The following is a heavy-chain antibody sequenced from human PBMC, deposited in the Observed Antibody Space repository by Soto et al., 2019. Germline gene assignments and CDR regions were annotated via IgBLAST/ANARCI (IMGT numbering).Heavy chain of an antibody. J-gene: IGHJ6*02. V-gene: IGHV1-18*04. CDR3: ARGAPRNRSIAADGNQRAYYYGMDV. D-gene: IGHD6-13*01. Sequence: GASVKVSCKASGYTFTSYGISWVRQAPGQGLEWLGWISAYNGNTNYAQKLQGRVTMTTDTSTSTAYMELRSLRSDDTAVYYCARGAPRNRSIAADGNQRAYYYGMDVWGQGATVTVSS. CDR2: ISAYNGNT. CDR1: GYTFTSYG.